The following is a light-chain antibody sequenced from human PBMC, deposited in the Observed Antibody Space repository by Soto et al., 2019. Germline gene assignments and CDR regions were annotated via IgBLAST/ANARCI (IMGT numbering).Light chain of an antibody. CDR2: VAF. Sequence: DIQMTQSPSSLSASVGDTVTMTCRASQSIALSVNWYQQKPGKAPKLLIYVAFTLESGVPSRFSGSGSGTEFTLTIRSLQPEDFATYYSQQSFRSPITLGQGTRLEIK. CDR3: QQSFRSPIT. V-gene: IGKV1-39*01. J-gene: IGKJ5*01. CDR1: QSIALS.